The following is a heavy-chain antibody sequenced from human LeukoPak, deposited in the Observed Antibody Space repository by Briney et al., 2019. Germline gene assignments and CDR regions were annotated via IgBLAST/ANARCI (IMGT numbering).Heavy chain of an antibody. CDR1: AASISSSNYY. V-gene: IGHV4-39*07. J-gene: IGHJ5*02. Sequence: SETLSLTCTVSAASISSSNYYWGWIRQPPGKGLEWIGSIYYSGSTYYNPSLKSRVTISVDTSKNQFSLKLSSVTAADTAVYYCARDSSDYGDYDNWFDPWGQGTLVTVSS. CDR2: IYYSGST. CDR3: ARDSSDYGDYDNWFDP. D-gene: IGHD4-17*01.